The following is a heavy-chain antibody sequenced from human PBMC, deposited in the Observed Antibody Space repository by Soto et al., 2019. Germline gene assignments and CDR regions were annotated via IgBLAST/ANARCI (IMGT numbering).Heavy chain of an antibody. V-gene: IGHV3-21*01. D-gene: IGHD2-2*01. CDR2: ISSSSSYI. CDR1: GFTFSSYS. CDR3: ARDRPAAMTYWFDP. J-gene: IGHJ5*02. Sequence: GGSLRLSCAASGFTFSSYSMNWVRQAPGKGLEWVSSISSSSSYIYYADSVKGRFTISRDNAKNSLYLQMNSLRAEDTAVYYCARDRPAAMTYWFDPWGQGTLVTVSS.